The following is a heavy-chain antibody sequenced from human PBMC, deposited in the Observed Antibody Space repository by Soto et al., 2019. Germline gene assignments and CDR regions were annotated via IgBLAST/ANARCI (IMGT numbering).Heavy chain of an antibody. D-gene: IGHD3-10*01. Sequence: QVQLVQSGAEVKKPGASVKVSCKASGYTFTGYYMHWVRQAPGPGLEWMGWINPNSGGTNYAQKFQGRVTMTRDTSISTAYMQLSRLRSDDTAVYYCARDRRLFYCSGKRGYGMDVWGQVTTVTVSS. CDR2: INPNSGGT. CDR3: ARDRRLFYCSGKRGYGMDV. CDR1: GYTFTGYY. J-gene: IGHJ6*02. V-gene: IGHV1-2*02.